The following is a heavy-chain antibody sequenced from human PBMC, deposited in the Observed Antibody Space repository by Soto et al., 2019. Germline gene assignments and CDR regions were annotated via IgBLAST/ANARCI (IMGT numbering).Heavy chain of an antibody. J-gene: IGHJ6*02. CDR2: INPNSGGT. D-gene: IGHD5-18*01. V-gene: IGHV1-2*02. CDR1: GYTFTGYY. Sequence: ASVKVSCKASGYTFTGYYMHWVRQAPGQGLEWMGWINPNSGGTNYAQKFQGRVTMTRDTSISTAYMELSRLRSEDTAVYYCASGRGYSYGYGYYYYGMDVWGQGTTVTVSS. CDR3: ASGRGYSYGYGYYYYGMDV.